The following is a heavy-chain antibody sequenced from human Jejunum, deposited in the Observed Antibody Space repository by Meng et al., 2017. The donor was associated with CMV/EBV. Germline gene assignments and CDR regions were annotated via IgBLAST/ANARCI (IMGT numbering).Heavy chain of an antibody. J-gene: IGHJ4*02. Sequence: ESQLLESGGGLVQRGGSLRLSCAAPRSTFRNYAMSWVRQTPGKGLEWVAGIGASGGSTYYADSVKGRFTISRDNINNILYLQMHSLRADDTAVYYCARGAPWTDYDYWGQGTLVTVSS. V-gene: IGHV3-23*01. CDR1: RSTFRNYA. D-gene: IGHD3/OR15-3a*01. CDR2: IGASGGST. CDR3: ARGAPWTDYDY.